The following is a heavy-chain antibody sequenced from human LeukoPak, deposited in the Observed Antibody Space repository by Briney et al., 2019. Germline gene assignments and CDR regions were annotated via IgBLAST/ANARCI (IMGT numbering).Heavy chain of an antibody. J-gene: IGHJ4*02. Sequence: GGSLRLSCVASGSTLSNYWITWVRQAPGKGLEWVANIKPDGREKYYMPSVKGRFTISRDSAKNSFYLQMNSLRAEDTAVYYCATMASNVFEYWGQGTLVTVSS. CDR2: IKPDGREK. V-gene: IGHV3-7*03. D-gene: IGHD5-24*01. CDR1: GSTLSNYW. CDR3: ATMASNVFEY.